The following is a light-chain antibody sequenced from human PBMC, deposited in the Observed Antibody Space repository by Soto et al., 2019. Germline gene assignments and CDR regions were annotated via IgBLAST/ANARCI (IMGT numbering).Light chain of an antibody. J-gene: IGKJ4*01. Sequence: EIVMTQSPATLSVSPGERATLSCWASESVQTHLAWYQQKPGQAPRLLIYGASSRATGISVRFSGSGSETEFTLTLSSLQSEDSAVYYCQQYHAWPLTFGGGTNVEIK. CDR1: ESVQTH. CDR2: GAS. CDR3: QQYHAWPLT. V-gene: IGKV3-15*01.